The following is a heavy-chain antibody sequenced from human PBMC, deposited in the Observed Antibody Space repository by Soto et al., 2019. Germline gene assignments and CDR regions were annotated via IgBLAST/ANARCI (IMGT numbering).Heavy chain of an antibody. J-gene: IGHJ6*02. D-gene: IGHD3-9*01. V-gene: IGHV1-69*01. Sequence: QVQLVQSGAEVKKPGSSVKVSCKASGGTFSSYAISWVRQAPGQGLEWMGGIIPIFGTANYAQKFQGRVTITADESTSTAYMELSSLRSEDTAVYYCARDGGGRILTGYYDYYYGMDVWGQGTTVTVSS. CDR2: IIPIFGTA. CDR1: GGTFSSYA. CDR3: ARDGGGRILTGYYDYYYGMDV.